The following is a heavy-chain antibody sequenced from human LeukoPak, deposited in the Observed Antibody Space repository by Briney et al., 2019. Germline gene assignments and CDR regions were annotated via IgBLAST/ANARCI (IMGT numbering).Heavy chain of an antibody. Sequence: GGSLRLSCAASGFTFSSYGMHWFRQAPGKGLEWVAFIRYDGSNKYYADSVKGRFTISRDNSKNTLYLQMNSLRADDTAVYYCAKDLVAAAEVWIDYWGQGTLVTVSS. CDR3: AKDLVAAAEVWIDY. CDR2: IRYDGSNK. V-gene: IGHV3-30*02. CDR1: GFTFSSYG. D-gene: IGHD6-13*01. J-gene: IGHJ4*02.